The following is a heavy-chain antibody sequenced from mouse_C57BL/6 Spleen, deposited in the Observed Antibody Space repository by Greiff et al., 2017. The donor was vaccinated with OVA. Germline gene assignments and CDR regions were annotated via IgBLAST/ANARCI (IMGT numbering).Heavy chain of an antibody. Sequence: QVQLQQPGAELVMPGASVKLSCKASGYTFTSYWMHWVKQRPGQGLEWIGEIDPSDSYTNYNQKFKGKSTLTVDKSSSTAYMQLSSLTSEDSAVYYCARSDTSPFDYWGKGTTLTVSS. CDR2: IDPSDSYT. V-gene: IGHV1-69*01. CDR1: GYTFTSYW. CDR3: ARSDTSPFDY. J-gene: IGHJ2*01.